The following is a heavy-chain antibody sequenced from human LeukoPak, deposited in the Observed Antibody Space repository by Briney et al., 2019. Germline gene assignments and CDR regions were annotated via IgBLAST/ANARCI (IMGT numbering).Heavy chain of an antibody. D-gene: IGHD6-19*01. CDR2: IYYYAGST. CDR3: ARSRIPRIAVAGTGYYYYYMDV. CDR1: GDSVSTKSSH. V-gene: IGHV4-39*01. J-gene: IGHJ6*03. Sequence: SETLSLTCSVSGDSVSTKSSHWGWVRQPPGKGLEWIGSIYYYAGSTYSRPSLKSRVTMSVDRSKNQFSLTLSSVTAADTGIYCCARSRIPRIAVAGTGYYYYYMDVWGKGTTVTVSS.